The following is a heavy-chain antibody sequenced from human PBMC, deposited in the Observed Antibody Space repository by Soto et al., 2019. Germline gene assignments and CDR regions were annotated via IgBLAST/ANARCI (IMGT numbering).Heavy chain of an antibody. D-gene: IGHD6-13*01. CDR2: ISADGSDT. J-gene: IGHJ3*02. CDR1: GFSFSNNW. Sequence: EVQLVESGGGLVQPGGSLRLSCVASGFSFSNNWMHWVRHAPGKGPVWVSRISADGSDTHYAASVQGRFTISRDNAKNTLYLQMNTLSVEDAAVYYCARFDIAAPPPIWGQGTMVTVSS. CDR3: ARFDIAAPPPI. V-gene: IGHV3-74*01.